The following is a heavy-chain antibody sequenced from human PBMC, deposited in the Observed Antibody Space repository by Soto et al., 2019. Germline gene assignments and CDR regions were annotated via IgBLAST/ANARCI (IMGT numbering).Heavy chain of an antibody. CDR3: ARHSGYCSGSSCYGYYTMDV. J-gene: IGHJ6*02. Sequence: PSETLSLTCTVSGGSISNGGYYWSWIRQHQGKGLEWIGYIYYSGSTYYNPSLKSRVTISVDTSKNQFSLELSSVTAADTAVYSCARHSGYCSGSSCYGYYTMDVWGQGTTV. CDR2: IYYSGST. V-gene: IGHV4-31*03. CDR1: GGSISNGGYY. D-gene: IGHD2-2*01.